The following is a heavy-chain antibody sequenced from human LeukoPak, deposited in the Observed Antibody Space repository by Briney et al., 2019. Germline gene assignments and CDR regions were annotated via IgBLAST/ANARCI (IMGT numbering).Heavy chain of an antibody. D-gene: IGHD6-13*01. Sequence: PGGSLRLSCAASGFTFSSYAMHWVRQAPGKGLEWVAVISYDGSNKYYADSVKGRFTISRDNSKNTLYLQMNSLRAEDTAVYYCARDISVGIAAAGTGRAFDIWGQGTMVTVSS. V-gene: IGHV3-30-3*01. CDR2: ISYDGSNK. CDR1: GFTFSSYA. CDR3: ARDISVGIAAAGTGRAFDI. J-gene: IGHJ3*02.